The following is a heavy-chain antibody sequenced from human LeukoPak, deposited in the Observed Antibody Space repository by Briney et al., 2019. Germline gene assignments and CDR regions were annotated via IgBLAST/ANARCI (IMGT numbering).Heavy chain of an antibody. CDR2: IYYSGST. CDR3: ARLSPFGYYDSSGYPFDY. Sequence: PSETLSLTCTVSDDSIRTNTYYWGWIRQPPGKGREWIGSIYYSGSTYYNLSLKSRVTISVDTSKKQFSLKLSSVTAADTAVYYCARLSPFGYYDSSGYPFDYWGQGTLVTVPS. V-gene: IGHV4-39*01. CDR1: DDSIRTNTYY. D-gene: IGHD3-22*01. J-gene: IGHJ4*02.